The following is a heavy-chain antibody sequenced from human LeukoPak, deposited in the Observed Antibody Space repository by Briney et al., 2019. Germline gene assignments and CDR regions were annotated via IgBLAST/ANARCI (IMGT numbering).Heavy chain of an antibody. J-gene: IGHJ4*02. V-gene: IGHV1-8*01. CDR1: GYTFTSYD. D-gene: IGHD3-10*01. CDR3: ATTLRGEYYFDY. CDR2: MNPNSGNT. Sequence: ASVKVSCKASGYTFTSYDINWVRQATGQGLEWMGWMNPNSGNTGYAQKFQGRVTMTRNTSISTAYMELSSLRSEDTAVYYCATTLRGEYYFDYWGQGTLVTVSS.